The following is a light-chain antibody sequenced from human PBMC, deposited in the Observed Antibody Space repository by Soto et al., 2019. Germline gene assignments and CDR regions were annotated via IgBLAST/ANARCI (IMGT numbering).Light chain of an antibody. CDR1: SSDVGGYNY. CDR2: EVT. V-gene: IGLV2-8*01. CDR3: SSFAGGGNPVL. Sequence: QSALTQPPSASGSLGQSVTISCTGTSSDVGGYNYVSRHQQHPGKAPKVMIYEVTKRPPGVPDRFSGSKSGNTASLTVSGLQAEDDADYYCSSFAGGGNPVLLGGGTKLTVL. J-gene: IGLJ2*01.